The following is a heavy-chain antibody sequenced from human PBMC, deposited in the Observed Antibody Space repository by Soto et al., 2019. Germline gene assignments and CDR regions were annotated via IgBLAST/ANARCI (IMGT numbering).Heavy chain of an antibody. CDR2: IYYSGST. V-gene: IGHV4-59*01. CDR1: GGSISRYY. CDR3: ARRYGASFDY. Sequence: TSETLSLTCXVSGGSISRYYWSWIRQPPGKGLEWIGYIYYSGSTNYNPSLKSRVTISVDTSKNQFSLKLSSVTAADTAVYYCARRYGASFDYWGQGTLVTVSS. J-gene: IGHJ4*02. D-gene: IGHD4-17*01.